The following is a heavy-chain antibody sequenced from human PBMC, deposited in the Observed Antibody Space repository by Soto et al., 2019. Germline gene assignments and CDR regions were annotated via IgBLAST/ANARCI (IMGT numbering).Heavy chain of an antibody. D-gene: IGHD3-22*01. Sequence: PSETLSLTCTVSGGSISSSSYYWGWIRQPPGKGLEWIGSIYYSGSTYYNPSLKSRVTISVDTSKNQFSLKLSSVTAADTAVYYCARDKYFYDSSGHYYYFAYWGQGTLVTVSS. CDR3: ARDKYFYDSSGHYYYFAY. CDR1: GGSISSSSYY. V-gene: IGHV4-39*01. J-gene: IGHJ4*02. CDR2: IYYSGST.